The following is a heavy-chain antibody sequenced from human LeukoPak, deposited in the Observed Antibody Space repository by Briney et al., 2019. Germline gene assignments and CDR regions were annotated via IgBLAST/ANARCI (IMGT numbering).Heavy chain of an antibody. V-gene: IGHV4-34*01. CDR1: GGSFRGHY. J-gene: IGHJ4*02. D-gene: IGHD3-16*01. Sequence: SETLSLTCAVYGGSFRGHYWIWIRQSPGKRLEWIGEINHGGSTNYNPSLKSRVTISIDTSKNQFSLKLNSVTAADTAVYYCARGGGTFGGHGVVAYWGQGPLVTVSS. CDR2: INHGGST. CDR3: ARGGGTFGGHGVVAY.